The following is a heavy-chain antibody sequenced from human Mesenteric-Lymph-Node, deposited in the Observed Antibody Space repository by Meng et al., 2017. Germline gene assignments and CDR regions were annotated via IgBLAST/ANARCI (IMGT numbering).Heavy chain of an antibody. Sequence: GGSLRLSCAASGFTFSSYAMHWVRQAPGKGLEWVAVISYDGSNKYYADSVKGRFTISRDNSKNTLYLQMNSLRAEDTAVYYCARGHSGHLYSYEDYWGQGTLVTVSS. D-gene: IGHD5-18*01. J-gene: IGHJ4*02. V-gene: IGHV3-30*04. CDR2: ISYDGSNK. CDR3: ARGHSGHLYSYEDY. CDR1: GFTFSSYA.